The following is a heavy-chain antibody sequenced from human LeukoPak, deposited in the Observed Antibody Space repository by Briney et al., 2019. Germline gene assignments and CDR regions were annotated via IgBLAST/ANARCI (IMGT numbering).Heavy chain of an antibody. D-gene: IGHD3-10*01. CDR3: ARGKGFDFDY. V-gene: IGHV4-4*09. CDR2: IYTSGST. CDR1: GGSISTYY. Sequence: SETLSLTCTVSGGSISTYYWSWIRQPPGKGLEWIGYIYTSGSTDYNPSLKSRVTMSVDTSKNQFSLKLSSVTAADTAVYYCARGKGFDFDYWGQGTLVTVSS. J-gene: IGHJ4*02.